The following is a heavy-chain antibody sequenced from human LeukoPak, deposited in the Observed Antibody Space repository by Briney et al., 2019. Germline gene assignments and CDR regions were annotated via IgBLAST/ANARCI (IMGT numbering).Heavy chain of an antibody. CDR2: IIPIFGTA. CDR1: GYTFTSYA. J-gene: IGHJ4*02. Sequence: ASVKVSCKASGYTFTSYAISWVRQAPGQGLEWMGGIIPIFGTANYAQKFQGRVTITADESTSTAYMELSSLRSEDTAVYYCARERAGIAVAGPRIYFDYWGRGTLVTVSS. D-gene: IGHD6-19*01. V-gene: IGHV1-69*13. CDR3: ARERAGIAVAGPRIYFDY.